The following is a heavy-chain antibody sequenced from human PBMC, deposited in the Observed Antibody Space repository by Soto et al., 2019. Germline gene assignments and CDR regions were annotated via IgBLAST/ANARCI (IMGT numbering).Heavy chain of an antibody. V-gene: IGHV1-18*01. J-gene: IGHJ4*02. D-gene: IGHD3-10*01. CDR3: ARATSRGEYDY. CDR2: INVYNGNT. CDR1: GYTFTSYG. Sequence: QVQLVQSGAEVKKPGASVKVSCKASGYTFTSYGISWGRQAPGQGREWMGWINVYNGNTNYAQKIQGRVTMTTDTSRSTAYLDLRSLRSDDTAVYFCARATSRGEYDYWGQGTLVTVSS.